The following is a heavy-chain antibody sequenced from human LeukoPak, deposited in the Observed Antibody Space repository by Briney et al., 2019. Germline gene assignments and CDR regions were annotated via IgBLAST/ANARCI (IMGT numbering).Heavy chain of an antibody. D-gene: IGHD1-14*01. V-gene: IGHV3-9*01. J-gene: IGHJ4*02. CDR3: ARDRMTGLPEAIDC. Sequence: GGSLRLSCTASGFTFDDYAMHWVRQTPGKGLEWVSSINWNGDRVGYADSLKGRFSISRDNAKNSLYLQMNSLRPEDTAFYYCARDRMTGLPEAIDCWGQGTLVTVSS. CDR2: INWNGDRV. CDR1: GFTFDDYA.